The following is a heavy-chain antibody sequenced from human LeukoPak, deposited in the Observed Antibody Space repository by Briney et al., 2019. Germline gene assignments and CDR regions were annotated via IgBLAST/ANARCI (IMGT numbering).Heavy chain of an antibody. CDR2: INPSGGST. J-gene: IGHJ4*02. CDR1: GYTFTSSY. CDR3: AREWEYDSSGYYS. D-gene: IGHD3-22*01. Sequence: ASVKVSCKASGYTFTSSYMHWVRQAPGQGLEWMGIINPSGGSTSYAQKFQGRVTMTRDMSTSTVYMELGSLRSEDTAVYYCAREWEYDSSGYYSWGQGTLVTVSS. V-gene: IGHV1-46*01.